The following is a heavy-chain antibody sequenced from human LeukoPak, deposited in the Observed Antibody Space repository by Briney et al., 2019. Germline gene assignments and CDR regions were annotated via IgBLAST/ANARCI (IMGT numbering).Heavy chain of an antibody. J-gene: IGHJ4*02. D-gene: IGHD3-22*01. V-gene: IGHV3-23*01. CDR3: AKPYDTSCNYWAPFDY. CDR2: ISGTGEST. CDR1: GFTFSTYA. Sequence: QPGGSLRLSCAASGFTFSTYAMSWVRQAPGKGLEWVSAISGTGESTYYADSVKGRFTISRDNSKNTLYLQMNSLRAEDTAVYYCAKPYDTSCNYWAPFDYWGQGTLVTVSS.